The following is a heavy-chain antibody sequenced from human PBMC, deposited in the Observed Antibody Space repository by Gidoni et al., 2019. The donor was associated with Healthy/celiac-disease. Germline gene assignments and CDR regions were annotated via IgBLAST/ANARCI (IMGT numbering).Heavy chain of an antibody. CDR1: GCTVSSNY. CDR3: ARDSGFREVTGTGEVYYYYYGMDV. V-gene: IGHV3-53*01. J-gene: IGHJ6*02. D-gene: IGHD1-1*01. Sequence: EVQLVESGGGLIQPGGSLRLSCAASGCTVSSNYMSWVSQAPGKGLEWVSVIYSSGSTYYADSVKVRFTISRDNSKNTLYLQMNSLRAEDTAVYYCARDSGFREVTGTGEVYYYYYGMDVWGQGTTVTVSS. CDR2: IYSSGST.